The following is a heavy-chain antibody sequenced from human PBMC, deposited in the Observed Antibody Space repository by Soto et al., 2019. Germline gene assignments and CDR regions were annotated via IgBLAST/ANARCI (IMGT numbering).Heavy chain of an antibody. CDR2: INQDGNEK. CDR3: ASAPVAVVLVSQWFDP. J-gene: IGHJ5*02. D-gene: IGHD3-3*01. Sequence: EVQLVESGGGLVQPGGSLRLSCAASGFAFSNYWMSWLRQAPGKGLEWVANINQDGNEKYYVDSMKGRFTVSRDHAKKSLYLQMNSLRAEDTAVYYCASAPVAVVLVSQWFDPWGQGTLVTVSS. CDR1: GFAFSNYW. V-gene: IGHV3-7*01.